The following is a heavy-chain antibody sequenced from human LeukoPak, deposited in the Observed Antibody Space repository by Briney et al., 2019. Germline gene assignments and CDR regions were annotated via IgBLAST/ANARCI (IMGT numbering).Heavy chain of an antibody. V-gene: IGHV3-30*18. J-gene: IGHJ6*02. CDR3: AKDRLYCSSTSCYYYYSGMDV. CDR1: GFTFSSYG. CDR2: ISYDGSNK. D-gene: IGHD2-2*01. Sequence: GGSLRLSCAASGFTFSSYGMHWVRQAPGKGLEWGAVISYDGSNKYYADSVKGRFTISRDNSKNTLYLQMPSLRAEDTAAYYCAKDRLYCSSTSCYYYYSGMDVWGQGTTVTVSS.